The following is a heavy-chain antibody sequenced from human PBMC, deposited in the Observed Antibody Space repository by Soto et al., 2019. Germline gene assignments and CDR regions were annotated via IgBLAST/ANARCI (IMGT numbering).Heavy chain of an antibody. Sequence: GGSLRLSCAASGFTFSSYVMSWVRQVPGKGLEWVSGISGSGSSTYYTDSVKGRFTISRDNSKNTLHLQMNSLRAEDTAVYYCVKDPKYSSGKGWFDPWGQGTLVTVSS. D-gene: IGHD6-19*01. CDR2: ISGSGSST. CDR3: VKDPKYSSGKGWFDP. J-gene: IGHJ5*02. CDR1: GFTFSSYV. V-gene: IGHV3-23*01.